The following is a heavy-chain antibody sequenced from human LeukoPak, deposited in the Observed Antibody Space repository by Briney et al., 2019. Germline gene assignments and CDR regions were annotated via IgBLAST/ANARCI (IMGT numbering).Heavy chain of an antibody. CDR1: GFTVSSNY. V-gene: IGHV3-7*03. CDR3: ARGLTAPLD. D-gene: IGHD5-18*01. J-gene: IGHJ4*02. Sequence: GGSLRLSCAASGFTVSSNYMSWVRQAPGKGLEWVANIKQDGSEKYYVDSVKGRFTISRDNAKNSLYLQMNSLRAEDTAVYFCARGLTAPLDWGQGTLVTVSS. CDR2: IKQDGSEK.